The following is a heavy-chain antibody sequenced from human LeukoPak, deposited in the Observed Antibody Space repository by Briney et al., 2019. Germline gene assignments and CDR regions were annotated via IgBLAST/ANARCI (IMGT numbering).Heavy chain of an antibody. V-gene: IGHV1-2*02. CDR1: GYTFTGYY. CDR2: INPNSGGT. CDR3: ARAYPPYCGGDCFLIAY. J-gene: IGHJ4*02. Sequence: GASVKVSCKASGYTFTGYYMHWVRQAPGQGLEWMGWINPNSGGTNYAQKFQGRVTMTRDTSISTAYMELSRLRSDDTAVYYCARAYPPYCGGDCFLIAYWGQGTLVTVSS. D-gene: IGHD2-21*02.